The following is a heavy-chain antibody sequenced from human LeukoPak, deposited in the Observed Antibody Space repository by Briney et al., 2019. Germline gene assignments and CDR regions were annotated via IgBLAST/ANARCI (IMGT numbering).Heavy chain of an antibody. CDR3: ARDGTMHPRYFDL. CDR1: GGSISSGDYY. D-gene: IGHD3-10*01. CDR2: IYYSGST. V-gene: IGHV4-30-4*01. J-gene: IGHJ2*01. Sequence: SQTLSLTCTVSGGSISSGDYYWSWIRQPPGKGLEWIGYIYYSGSTYYNPSFKSRVTISVDTSKNQFSLKLSSVTAADTAVYYCARDGTMHPRYFDLWGRGTLVTVSS.